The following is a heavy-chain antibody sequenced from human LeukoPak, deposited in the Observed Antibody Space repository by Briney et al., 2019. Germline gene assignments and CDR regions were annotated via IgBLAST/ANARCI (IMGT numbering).Heavy chain of an antibody. CDR1: GGTFSNYA. Sequence: ASVKVSCKASGGTFSNYAISWVRQAPGQGLEWMGGIMPIFDTADYAQKFQGRITITADESTSTAYMGLSSLRSEDTAVYYCARGGEQQLVLEGKEHPESAFDIWGQGTMVTVSS. CDR3: ARGGEQQLVLEGKEHPESAFDI. V-gene: IGHV1-69*13. J-gene: IGHJ3*02. CDR2: IMPIFDTA. D-gene: IGHD6-13*01.